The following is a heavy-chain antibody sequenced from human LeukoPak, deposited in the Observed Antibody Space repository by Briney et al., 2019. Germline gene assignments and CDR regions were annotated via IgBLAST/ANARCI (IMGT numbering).Heavy chain of an antibody. CDR2: IYHSGST. V-gene: IGHV4-38-2*02. CDR3: ASSGSYFQADY. D-gene: IGHD3-10*01. CDR1: GYSISSGYY. J-gene: IGHJ4*02. Sequence: SETLSLTCTVSGYSISSGYYWGWIRQPPGKGVEWIGSIYHSGSTYYNPSLKSRVTISVDTSKNQFSLKLSSVTAADRAVYYCASSGSYFQADYWGQGTLVTVSS.